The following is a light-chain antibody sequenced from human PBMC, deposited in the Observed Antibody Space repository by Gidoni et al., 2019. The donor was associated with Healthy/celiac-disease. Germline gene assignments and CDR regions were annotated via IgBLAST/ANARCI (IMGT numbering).Light chain of an antibody. CDR2: ASS. Sequence: DIQMTQSPYSRSASVGDSVTITCRASQSISSYLNWYQQKPGKAPKLRIYASSSLQSVVPSRFSGSGSGTDFTLTISSLQPEDFATYYCQQSYSTPVTFGQGTRLEIK. CDR1: QSISSY. V-gene: IGKV1-39*01. J-gene: IGKJ5*01. CDR3: QQSYSTPVT.